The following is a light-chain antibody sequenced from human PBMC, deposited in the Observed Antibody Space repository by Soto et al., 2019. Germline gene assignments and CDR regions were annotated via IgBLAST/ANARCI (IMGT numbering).Light chain of an antibody. CDR3: SSYAGSNNSLYV. Sequence: QSALTQPPSASGSPGQSVTISCTGTSSDVVGYNYVSWYQQHPGKAPKLMIYEVSKRPSGVPDRFSGSKSGNTASLTVSGLQAEDEADYYCSSYAGSNNSLYVSGTGTKVTVL. V-gene: IGLV2-8*01. CDR1: SSDVVGYNY. CDR2: EVS. J-gene: IGLJ1*01.